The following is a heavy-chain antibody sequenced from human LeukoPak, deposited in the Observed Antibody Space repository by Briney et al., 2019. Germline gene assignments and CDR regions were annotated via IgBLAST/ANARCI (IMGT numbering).Heavy chain of an antibody. V-gene: IGHV5-51*01. CDR1: GYSFTNYW. Sequence: GESLKISSKGSGYSFTNYWIGWVRQMPGKGLEWMGIIYPGDSDIRYSPSFQGQVTISADKSINTAYLQWSSLRASDTAMYYCARRHSYGMDVWGQGTTVTVSS. CDR2: IYPGDSDI. CDR3: ARRHSYGMDV. J-gene: IGHJ6*02.